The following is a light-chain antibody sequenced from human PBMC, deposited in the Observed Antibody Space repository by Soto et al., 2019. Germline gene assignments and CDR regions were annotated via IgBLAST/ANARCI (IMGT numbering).Light chain of an antibody. V-gene: IGLV4-69*01. J-gene: IGLJ3*02. CDR2: VDSDGSH. Sequence: QLVLTQSPSASASLGASVNLTCTLSSGHSSNAITWHQQQPEKGPRFLMKVDSDGSHIKGDGIPDRFSASTSGAERYLTISSLQSEDEADYYCQTWGTGIRVFGGGTKLTVL. CDR1: SGHSSNA. CDR3: QTWGTGIRV.